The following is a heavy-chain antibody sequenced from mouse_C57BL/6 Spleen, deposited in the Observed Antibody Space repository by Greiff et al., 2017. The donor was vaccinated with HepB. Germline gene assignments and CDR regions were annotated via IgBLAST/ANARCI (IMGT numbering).Heavy chain of an antibody. D-gene: IGHD1-1*01. CDR2: ISSGSSTI. Sequence: EVKLMESGGGLVKPGGSLKLSCAASGFTFSDYGMHWVRQAPEKGLEWVAYISSGSSTIYYADTVKGRFTISRDNAKNTLFLQMTSLRSEDTAMYYSARPYYYGSSYAMDYWGQGTSVTVSS. CDR3: ARPYYYGSSYAMDY. V-gene: IGHV5-17*01. J-gene: IGHJ4*01. CDR1: GFTFSDYG.